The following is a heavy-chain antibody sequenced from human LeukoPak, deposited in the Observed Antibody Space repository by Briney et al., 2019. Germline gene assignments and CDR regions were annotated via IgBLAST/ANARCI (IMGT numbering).Heavy chain of an antibody. Sequence: SETLSLTCTVSGGSISNYYWSWLRQPPGKGLEWIGYIFYSGSTNYNPSLKSRVTISVDTSKNQFSLKLSSVTAADTAVYYCARLADTANDYWGQGTLVTVSS. CDR2: IFYSGST. J-gene: IGHJ4*02. V-gene: IGHV4-59*01. CDR1: GGSISNYY. D-gene: IGHD5-18*01. CDR3: ARLADTANDY.